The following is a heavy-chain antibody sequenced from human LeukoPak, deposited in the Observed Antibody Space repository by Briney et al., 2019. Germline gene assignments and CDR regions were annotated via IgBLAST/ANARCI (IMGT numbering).Heavy chain of an antibody. Sequence: GASVKVSCKASGYTFTSYDINWVRQATGQGLEWMGWMNPNSGNTGYAQKFQGRVTMTRDTSISTAYMELSRLRSDDTAVYYCARDDSFISWARNPPTPDYWGQGTLVTVSS. J-gene: IGHJ4*02. CDR2: MNPNSGNT. CDR1: GYTFTSYD. D-gene: IGHD3-22*01. V-gene: IGHV1-8*02. CDR3: ARDDSFISWARNPPTPDY.